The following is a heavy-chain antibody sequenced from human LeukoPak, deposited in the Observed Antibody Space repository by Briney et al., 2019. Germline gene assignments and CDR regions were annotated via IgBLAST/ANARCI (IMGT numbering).Heavy chain of an antibody. J-gene: IGHJ1*01. Sequence: GRCLRPACAPSGFTFDDHGMSWVRQVPRNWMEWIAEINWIGDTTRYGDSVKGRFTISRDNAKNSLDLQINSLRVEDTAFYYCATNPPGRTYLQDWGQGTLVTVSS. D-gene: IGHD1-1*01. V-gene: IGHV3-20*04. CDR2: INWIGDTT. CDR3: ATNPPGRTYLQD. CDR1: GFTFDDHG.